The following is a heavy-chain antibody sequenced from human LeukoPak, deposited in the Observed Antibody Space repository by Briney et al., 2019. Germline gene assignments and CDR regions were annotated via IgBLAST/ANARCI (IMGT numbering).Heavy chain of an antibody. CDR1: GGSISSGGYY. Sequence: SQTLSLTCTVSGGSISSGGYYWSWIRQHPGKGLEWIGYIYYSGSTYYNPSLKSRVTISVDTSKNQFSLKLSSATAADTAVYYCARVLGYYYDSSGSIDYWGQGTLVTVSS. CDR2: IYYSGST. CDR3: ARVLGYYYDSSGSIDY. V-gene: IGHV4-31*03. J-gene: IGHJ4*02. D-gene: IGHD3-22*01.